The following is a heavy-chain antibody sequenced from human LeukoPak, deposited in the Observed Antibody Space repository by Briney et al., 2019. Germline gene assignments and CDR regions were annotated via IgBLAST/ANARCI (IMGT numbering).Heavy chain of an antibody. Sequence: GGSLRLSCAASGFTFSSYWMHWVRQAPGKGLVWVSRIKSDGSTNYADSVRGRFTISRDNAKNTVSLQMNSLRAEDTGVYYCARAPSEIGASYHGYFRQWGQGALVIVSS. CDR2: IKSDGST. CDR1: GFTFSSYW. V-gene: IGHV3-74*01. J-gene: IGHJ1*01. CDR3: ARAPSEIGASYHGYFRQ. D-gene: IGHD4/OR15-4a*01.